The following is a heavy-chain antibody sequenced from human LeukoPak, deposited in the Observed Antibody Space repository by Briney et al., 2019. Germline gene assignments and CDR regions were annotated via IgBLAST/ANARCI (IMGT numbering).Heavy chain of an antibody. D-gene: IGHD3-9*01. CDR2: IIPIFGIA. J-gene: IGHJ4*02. CDR3: ARGGGILTCYYYYFDY. Sequence: SVKVSCKASGGTFSSYAISWVRQAPGQGLEWMGRIIPIFGIANYAQKFQGRVTITADKSTSTAYMELSSLRSEDTAVYYCARGGGILTCYYYYFDYWGQGTLVTVSP. CDR1: GGTFSSYA. V-gene: IGHV1-69*04.